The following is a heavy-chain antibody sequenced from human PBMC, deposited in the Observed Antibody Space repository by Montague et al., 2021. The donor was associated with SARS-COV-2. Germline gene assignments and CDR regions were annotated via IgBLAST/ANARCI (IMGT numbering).Heavy chain of an antibody. J-gene: IGHJ4*02. V-gene: IGHV3-9*01. D-gene: IGHD3-10*01. CDR3: AAATYGSIAY. CDR2: INWNGNSR. Sequence: SLRLSCAASGFTFPDYAMYWVRQAPGKGLEWVSGINWNGNSRGYADSVKGRFTISRDNAANSLFLQMSSLRPENTALYYCAAATYGSIAYWGQGNLVTVSS. CDR1: GFTFPDYA.